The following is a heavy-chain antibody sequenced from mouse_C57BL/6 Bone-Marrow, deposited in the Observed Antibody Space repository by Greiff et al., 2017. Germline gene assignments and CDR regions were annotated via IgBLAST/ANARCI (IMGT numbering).Heavy chain of an antibody. J-gene: IGHJ1*03. V-gene: IGHV1-64*01. CDR3: ARKGIWYFDV. CDR1: GYTFTSYW. CDR2: IHPNSGST. Sequence: QVQLQQPGAELVKPGASVKLSCKASGYTFTSYWMHWVKQRPGQGLEWIGMIHPNSGSTNYNEKFKSKATLTVDKSSSTAYMQLSILTSEDSAVYYCARKGIWYFDVWGTGTTVTVSS.